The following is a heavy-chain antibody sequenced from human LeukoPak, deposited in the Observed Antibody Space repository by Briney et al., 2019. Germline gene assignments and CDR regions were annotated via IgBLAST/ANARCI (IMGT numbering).Heavy chain of an antibody. D-gene: IGHD1-26*01. CDR3: ATSIVGATVGYFDY. Sequence: PGRSLRLSCAASGFTFSSYGMHWVRQAPGKGLEWVAVIWYDGSNKYYADSVKGRFTISRDNSKNTLYLQMNSLRAEDTAVYYCATSIVGATVGYFDYWGQGTLVTVSS. J-gene: IGHJ4*02. CDR1: GFTFSSYG. CDR2: IWYDGSNK. V-gene: IGHV3-33*01.